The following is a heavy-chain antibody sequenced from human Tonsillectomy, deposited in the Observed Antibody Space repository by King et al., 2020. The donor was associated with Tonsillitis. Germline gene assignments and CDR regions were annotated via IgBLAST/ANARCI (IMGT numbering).Heavy chain of an antibody. D-gene: IGHD6-13*01. CDR2: IDPSDSYT. Sequence: VQLVESGAEVKKPGESLRISCKGSGYSFTSYWISWVRQIPGKGLEWMGRIDPSDSYTNYSPSFQGHVTISADKSISTAYLQWSSLKASDTAMYYCAIHKEGSSWPTFDYWGQGTLVTVSS. CDR1: GYSFTSYW. J-gene: IGHJ4*02. CDR3: AIHKEGSSWPTFDY. V-gene: IGHV5-10-1*03.